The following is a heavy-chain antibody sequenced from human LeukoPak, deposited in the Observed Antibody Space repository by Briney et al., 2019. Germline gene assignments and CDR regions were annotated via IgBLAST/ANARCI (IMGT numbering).Heavy chain of an antibody. D-gene: IGHD3-22*01. CDR2: ISGSGGST. J-gene: IGHJ4*02. V-gene: IGHV3-23*01. Sequence: GGSLRLSCAASGFTFRSYAMSWVRQAPGKGLEWVSGISGSGGSTHYADSAKGRFTISSDNSKDTLYLQMNSLRAEDTAVYYCAKDSYFDRSGTTFDNWGQGTLVTVSS. CDR1: GFTFRSYA. CDR3: AKDSYFDRSGTTFDN.